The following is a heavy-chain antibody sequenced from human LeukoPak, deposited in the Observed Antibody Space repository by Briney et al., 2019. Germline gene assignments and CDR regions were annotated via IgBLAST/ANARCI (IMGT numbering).Heavy chain of an antibody. D-gene: IGHD1-26*01. Sequence: ASVKVSCKASGGTFSSYAISWVRQAPGQGLEWMGGIIPIFGTANYAQKFQGRVTITADESTSTAYMELSSLRSEDTAVYYCARDGGIVGATLAWGQGTLVTVSS. CDR1: GGTFSSYA. V-gene: IGHV1-69*13. J-gene: IGHJ5*02. CDR3: ARDGGIVGATLA. CDR2: IIPIFGTA.